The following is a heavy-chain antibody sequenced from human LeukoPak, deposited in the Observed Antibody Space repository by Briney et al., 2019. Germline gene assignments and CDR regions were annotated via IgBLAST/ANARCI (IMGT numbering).Heavy chain of an antibody. V-gene: IGHV4-30-2*01. CDR1: GGSISSGGYS. D-gene: IGHD3-9*01. CDR2: IYHSGST. J-gene: IGHJ1*01. Sequence: SETLSLTCAVSGGSISSGGYSWSWIRQPPGKGLEWIGYIYHSGSTYYNPSLKSRVTISVDRSKNQFSLKLSSVTAADTATYYCASEQAYDHLPGHYKTEYFLQWGQGSLVTVSS. CDR3: ASEQAYDHLPGHYKTEYFLQ.